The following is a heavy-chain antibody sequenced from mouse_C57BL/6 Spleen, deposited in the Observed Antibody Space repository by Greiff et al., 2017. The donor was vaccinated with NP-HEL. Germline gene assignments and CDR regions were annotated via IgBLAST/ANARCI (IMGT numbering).Heavy chain of an antibody. CDR2: IYPGDGDT. CDR1: GYAFSSYW. J-gene: IGHJ2*01. D-gene: IGHD1-1*01. CDR3: ARHFATVVARNYFDY. V-gene: IGHV1-80*01. Sequence: VQLQQSGAELVKPGASVKISCKASGYAFSSYWMNWVKQRPGKGLEWIGQIYPGDGDTNYNGKFKGKATLTADKSSSTAYMQLSSLTSEDSAVYFGARHFATVVARNYFDYWGQGTTLTVSS.